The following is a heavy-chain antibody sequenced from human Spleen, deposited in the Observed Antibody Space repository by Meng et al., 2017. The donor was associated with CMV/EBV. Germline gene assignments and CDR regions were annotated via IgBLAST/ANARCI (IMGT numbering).Heavy chain of an antibody. Sequence: GGSLRLSCTVFGVSISSSSFYWGWIRQPPGKGLEWVSAISGSGGSTYYADSVKGRFTIARDNSKNTLYLQMNSLRAEDTAVYYCAKDHTRIAAAGMFGDSWGQGTLVTVSS. CDR1: GVSISSSS. CDR2: ISGSGGST. CDR3: AKDHTRIAAAGMFGDS. D-gene: IGHD6-13*01. J-gene: IGHJ4*02. V-gene: IGHV3-23*01.